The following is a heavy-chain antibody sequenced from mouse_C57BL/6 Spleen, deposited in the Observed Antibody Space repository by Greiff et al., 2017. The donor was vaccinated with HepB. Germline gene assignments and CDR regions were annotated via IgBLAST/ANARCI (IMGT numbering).Heavy chain of an antibody. CDR1: GYTFTSYD. CDR2: IYPRDGST. Sequence: VKLQESGPELVKPGASVKLSCKASGYTFTSYDINWVKQRPGQGLEWIGWIYPRDGSTKYNEKFKGKATLTVDTSSSTAYMELHSLTSEDSAVYFCAYYGSRYYFDYWGQGTTLTVSS. V-gene: IGHV1-85*01. D-gene: IGHD1-1*01. J-gene: IGHJ2*01. CDR3: AYYGSRYYFDY.